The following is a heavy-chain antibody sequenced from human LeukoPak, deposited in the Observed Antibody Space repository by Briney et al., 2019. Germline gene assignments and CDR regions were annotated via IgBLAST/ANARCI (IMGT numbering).Heavy chain of an antibody. J-gene: IGHJ4*02. CDR1: RVTFSSYA. CDR3: AREDYYDSSGYYSLDY. Sequence: GASVKVSCKASRVTFSSYAISWVRQAPGQGLEWMGGIIPIFGTANYAQKFQGRVTITTDESTSTSYMELSSLRSEDTAVYYCAREDYYDSSGYYSLDYWGQGTLVTVSS. V-gene: IGHV1-69*05. CDR2: IIPIFGTA. D-gene: IGHD3-22*01.